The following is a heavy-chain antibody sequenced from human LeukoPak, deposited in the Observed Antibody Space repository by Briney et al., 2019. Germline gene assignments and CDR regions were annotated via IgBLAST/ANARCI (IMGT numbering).Heavy chain of an antibody. D-gene: IGHD2-15*01. CDR1: GGSISSSSYY. CDR3: ARHKPDSPVYYYYYYMDL. Sequence: KTSETLSLTCTVSGGSISSSSYYWGWIRQPPGKGLEWIGSIYYSGSTYYNPSLKSRVTISVDTSKNQFSLKLSSVTAADTAVYYCARHKPDSPVYYYYYYMDLWGKGTTVTISS. J-gene: IGHJ6*03. V-gene: IGHV4-39*01. CDR2: IYYSGST.